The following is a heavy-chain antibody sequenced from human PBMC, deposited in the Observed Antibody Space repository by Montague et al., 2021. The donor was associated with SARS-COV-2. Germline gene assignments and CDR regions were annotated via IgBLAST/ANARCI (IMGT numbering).Heavy chain of an antibody. CDR1: GGSINSTTYY. V-gene: IGHV4-39*01. CDR2: VYYTGSN. Sequence: SETLSLTCTASGGSINSTTYYWAWIRQPPGKGLEWIGSVYYTGSNYYNPSLQSRGTMSVDTSKKQFSLKLSPVTAADTGVYYCARHFPSGYTFGLDAFDLWGQGTMVTVSS. CDR3: ARHFPSGYTFGLDAFDL. J-gene: IGHJ3*01. D-gene: IGHD5-18*01.